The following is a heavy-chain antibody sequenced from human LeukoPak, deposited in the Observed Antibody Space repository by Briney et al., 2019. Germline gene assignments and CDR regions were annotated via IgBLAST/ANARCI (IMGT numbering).Heavy chain of an antibody. CDR2: IGVAANT. V-gene: IGHV3-13*01. D-gene: IGHD3-22*01. Sequence: PGGSLRLSCAASGFTFSSHDMHWVRQATGKGLEWVSAIGVAANTFYSGSVKGRFTISRDNAKNSLYLQMNSLRAEDTAVYYCAREDYYDSSGYYPGAFDIWGQGTMVTVSS. J-gene: IGHJ3*02. CDR3: AREDYYDSSGYYPGAFDI. CDR1: GFTFSSHD.